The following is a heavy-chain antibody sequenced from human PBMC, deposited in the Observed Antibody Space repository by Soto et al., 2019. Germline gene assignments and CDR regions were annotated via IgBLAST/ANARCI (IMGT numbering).Heavy chain of an antibody. J-gene: IGHJ5*01. Sequence: ASVKVSCKTSGYTFTSHGISWVRWAPGRGLEWMGWISAYNGDTKYAQRVQDRVSMTTDTSTATAYIELRSLRFDDTAIYFCAPTHWQLDYLVGFDSWGQGTPVTVSS. CDR1: GYTFTSHG. V-gene: IGHV1-18*04. CDR2: ISAYNGDT. D-gene: IGHD6-13*01. CDR3: APTHWQLDYLVGFDS.